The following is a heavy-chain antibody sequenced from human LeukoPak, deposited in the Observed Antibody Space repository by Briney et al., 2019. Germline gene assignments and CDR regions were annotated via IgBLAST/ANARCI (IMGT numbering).Heavy chain of an antibody. J-gene: IGHJ4*02. CDR1: GFTFSDYW. V-gene: IGHV3-7*01. D-gene: IGHD3-10*01. Sequence: GGSLRLSCAASGFTFSDYWMSWVRQAPGKGLKWVANIKQDGSEKYYLDSVKGRFKISRDNAKNSLYLQMNSLRAEDTAVYYCARDRDYGSGRSYGLFDYWGQGSLVTVSS. CDR3: ARDRDYGSGRSYGLFDY. CDR2: IKQDGSEK.